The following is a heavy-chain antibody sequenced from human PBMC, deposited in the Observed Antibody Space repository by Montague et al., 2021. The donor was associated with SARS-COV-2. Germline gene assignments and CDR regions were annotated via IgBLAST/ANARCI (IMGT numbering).Heavy chain of an antibody. D-gene: IGHD3-22*01. V-gene: IGHV4-34*01. Sequence: SETLSLTCAVYGGSFSNHYWSWIRQPPGKGLEWIGESDQGGSTNYNPSLKSRVTVSVDTSKNQFSLNLRSVTAADTAVYYCARGTLSVKTALVVFLGGIYSCDSWGQGTLVAVSS. J-gene: IGHJ4*02. CDR1: GGSFSNHY. CDR2: SDQGGST. CDR3: ARGTLSVKTALVVFLGGIYSCDS.